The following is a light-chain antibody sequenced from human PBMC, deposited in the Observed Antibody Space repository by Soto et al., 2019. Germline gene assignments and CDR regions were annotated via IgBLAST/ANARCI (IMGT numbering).Light chain of an antibody. J-gene: IGKJ1*01. V-gene: IGKV3-15*01. CDR2: GAS. Sequence: EIVMTQSPATLSVSPGERATLSCWASQSVSSNLAWYQHKPGQAPRLLIYGASTRATGIPARFSGSGSGTEFTLTISSLQSEDFEVYYCQQYNYWPPWTFGQGTKVDIK. CDR3: QQYNYWPPWT. CDR1: QSVSSN.